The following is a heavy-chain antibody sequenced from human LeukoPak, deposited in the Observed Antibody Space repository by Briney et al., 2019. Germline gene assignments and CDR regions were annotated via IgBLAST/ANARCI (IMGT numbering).Heavy chain of an antibody. CDR2: IKQDGSEK. Sequence: GGSLRLSCAASGFTFSSYWMSWVRQAPGKGLERVANIKQDGSEKYYVDSVKGRFTISRDNAKNSLYLQMNSLRAEDTAVYYCAREGGGRITMVRGVSRGYYYYYMDVWGKGTTVTVSS. V-gene: IGHV3-7*01. CDR3: AREGGGRITMVRGVSRGYYYYYMDV. J-gene: IGHJ6*03. CDR1: GFTFSSYW. D-gene: IGHD3-10*01.